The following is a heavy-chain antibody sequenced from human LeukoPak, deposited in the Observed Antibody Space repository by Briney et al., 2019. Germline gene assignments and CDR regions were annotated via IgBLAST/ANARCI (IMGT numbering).Heavy chain of an antibody. Sequence: ASVKVSCKASGYTFTGYYMHWVRQAPGQGLEWMGWINPNSGGTNYAQKFQGRVTMTRDTSISTAYMELSRLRSDDTAVYYCARGYCSGGSCYSPDHYYYYYGMDVWGQGTTVTVSS. J-gene: IGHJ6*02. CDR2: INPNSGGT. V-gene: IGHV1-2*02. D-gene: IGHD2-15*01. CDR1: GYTFTGYY. CDR3: ARGYCSGGSCYSPDHYYYYYGMDV.